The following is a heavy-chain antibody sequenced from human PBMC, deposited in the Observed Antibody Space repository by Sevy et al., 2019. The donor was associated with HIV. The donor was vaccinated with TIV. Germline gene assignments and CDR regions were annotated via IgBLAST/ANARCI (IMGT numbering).Heavy chain of an antibody. J-gene: IGHJ6*02. V-gene: IGHV3-53*01. Sequence: GGSLRLSCAASRFTVSSNYMSWVRQAPGKGLEWVSVIYSGGSTYYADSVKGRFTISRDNSKNTLYLQMNSLRAEDTAVYYCARDRRGITIFGVVTYGMDVWGHGTTVTVSS. D-gene: IGHD3-3*01. CDR2: IYSGGST. CDR3: ARDRRGITIFGVVTYGMDV. CDR1: RFTVSSNY.